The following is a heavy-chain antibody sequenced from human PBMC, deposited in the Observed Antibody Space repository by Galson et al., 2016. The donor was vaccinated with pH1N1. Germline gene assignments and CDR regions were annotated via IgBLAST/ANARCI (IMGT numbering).Heavy chain of an antibody. V-gene: IGHV1-69*13. CDR1: AGTFNNYA. CDR2: IIPLFGTA. D-gene: IGHD2-2*01. J-gene: IGHJ4*02. Sequence: SVKVSCKASAGTFNNYAINWVRQAPGQGLEWMGRIIPLFGTANYAQNFQGRVRITADESTSTAYMELSSLRSEDTAIYYCARQYCSGTNCYDLILDYWGQGTLVTVSS. CDR3: ARQYCSGTNCYDLILDY.